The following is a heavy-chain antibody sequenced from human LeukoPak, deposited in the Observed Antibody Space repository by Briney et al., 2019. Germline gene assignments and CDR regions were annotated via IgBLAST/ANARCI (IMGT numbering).Heavy chain of an antibody. J-gene: IGHJ5*02. CDR2: INAGNGDT. V-gene: IGHV1-3*01. CDR3: ARGRYCTTTSCLNWFDP. Sequence: ASVKVSCKASGYTFTTYAMHWVRQAPGQRLEWMGWINAGNGDTKYSQKFQGGVTITRDTSASTAYMELSSLRSEDTGVYYCARGRYCTTTSCLNWFDPWGQGTLVTVSS. CDR1: GYTFTTYA. D-gene: IGHD2-2*01.